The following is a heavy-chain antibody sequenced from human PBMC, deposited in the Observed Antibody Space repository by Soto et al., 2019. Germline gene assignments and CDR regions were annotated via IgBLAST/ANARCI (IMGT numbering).Heavy chain of an antibody. CDR2: IYWDDDK. J-gene: IGHJ6*03. D-gene: IGHD6-6*01. Sequence: SGPTLVNPTQTLPLTCTFSGFSLSTSGVGVGWIRQPPGKALEWLALIYWDDDKRYSPSLKSRLTITKDTSKNQVVLTMTNMDPVDTATYYCAHRRDSGSQLPPGSYYYMDVWGKGTTVTVSS. V-gene: IGHV2-5*02. CDR1: GFSLSTSGVG. CDR3: AHRRDSGSQLPPGSYYYMDV.